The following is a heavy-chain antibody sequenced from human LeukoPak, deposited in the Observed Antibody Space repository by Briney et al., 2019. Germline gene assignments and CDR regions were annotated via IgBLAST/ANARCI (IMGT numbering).Heavy chain of an antibody. CDR2: INPNSGGT. CDR1: GYTFTGYY. CDR3: ARVYGSGSYLDY. V-gene: IGHV1-2*02. J-gene: IGHJ4*02. Sequence: GASVTVSCKASGYTFTGYYMHWVRQAPGQGLEWMGWINPNSGGTNYAQKFQGRVTMTRDTSISTAYMELSRLRSDDTAVYYCARVYGSGSYLDYWGQGTLVTVSS. D-gene: IGHD3-10*01.